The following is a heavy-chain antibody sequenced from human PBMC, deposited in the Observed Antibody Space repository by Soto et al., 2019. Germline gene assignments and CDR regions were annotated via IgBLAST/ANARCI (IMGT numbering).Heavy chain of an antibody. Sequence: GASVKVSCKASGYTFTGYYVHWVRQAPGQGLEWMGWISVYNGKTSYAQKLQGRVTVTRDTSTNTAYMELRSLRSDDTAIYYCAKDDYGKNDGDSLEMWGQGTAVTVSS. D-gene: IGHD4-17*01. V-gene: IGHV1-18*04. CDR2: ISVYNGKT. J-gene: IGHJ3*02. CDR1: GYTFTGYY. CDR3: AKDDYGKNDGDSLEM.